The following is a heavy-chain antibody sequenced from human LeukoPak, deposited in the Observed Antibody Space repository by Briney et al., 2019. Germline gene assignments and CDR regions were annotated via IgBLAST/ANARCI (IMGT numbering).Heavy chain of an antibody. CDR1: GGSISSYY. V-gene: IGHV4-59*01. D-gene: IGHD2-2*02. CDR3: ARGDPLGYCSSTSCYNDAFDI. J-gene: IGHJ3*02. CDR2: IYYSGST. Sequence: SETLSLTCTVSGGSISSYYWSWIRQPPGKGLEWIGYIYYSGSTNYNPSLKSRVTISIDTSKNQLSLQLTSVTAADTAVYYCARGDPLGYCSSTSCYNDAFDIWGQGTMVTVSS.